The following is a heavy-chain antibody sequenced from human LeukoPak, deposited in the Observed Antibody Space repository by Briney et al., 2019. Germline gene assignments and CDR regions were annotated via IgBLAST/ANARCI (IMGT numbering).Heavy chain of an antibody. D-gene: IGHD3-22*01. CDR2: IYSGGST. CDR3: ASHYYDSSGSVNWFDP. J-gene: IGHJ5*02. Sequence: GGSLRLSCAASGFTVSSNYMSWVRQAPVKGLEWVSVIYSGGSTYYADSVKGRFTISRDNSKNTLYLQMNSLRAEDTAVYYCASHYYDSSGSVNWFDPWGQGTLVTVSS. CDR1: GFTVSSNY. V-gene: IGHV3-66*04.